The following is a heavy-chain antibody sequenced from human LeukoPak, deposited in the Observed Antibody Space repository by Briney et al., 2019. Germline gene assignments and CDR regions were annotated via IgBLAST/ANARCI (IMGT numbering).Heavy chain of an antibody. D-gene: IGHD3-3*01. CDR1: GGSFSGYY. CDR3: ASELRFLDLGDYYYMDV. J-gene: IGHJ6*03. CDR2: INHSGST. Sequence: SETLSLTCAVYGGSFSGYYWSWIRQPPGKGLEWIGEINHSGSTNYNPSLKSRVTISVDTSKNQFSLKLSSVTAADTAVYYCASELRFLDLGDYYYMDVWGKGITVTVSS. V-gene: IGHV4-34*01.